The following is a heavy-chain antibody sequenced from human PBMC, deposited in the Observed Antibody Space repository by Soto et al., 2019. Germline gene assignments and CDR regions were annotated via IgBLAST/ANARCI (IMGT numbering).Heavy chain of an antibody. CDR1: GGTFSSYA. D-gene: IGHD1-26*01. CDR3: ASTAEAVGAIPYYYYDGMDV. CDR2: IIPIFGTA. Sequence: SVKVSCKASGGTFSSYAISWVRQAPGQGLEWMGGIIPIFGTANYAQKFQGRVTITADESTSTAYMELSSLRSEDTAVYYCASTAEAVGAIPYYYYDGMDVWGQWTTVTLSS. J-gene: IGHJ6*02. V-gene: IGHV1-69*13.